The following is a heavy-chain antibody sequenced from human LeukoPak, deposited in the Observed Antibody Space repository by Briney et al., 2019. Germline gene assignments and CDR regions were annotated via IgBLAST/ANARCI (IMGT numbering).Heavy chain of an antibody. J-gene: IGHJ3*02. CDR1: GFTFSGYW. V-gene: IGHV3-74*01. D-gene: IGHD2-15*01. CDR3: ANCYVAAFDI. CDR2: ISGDGAST. Sequence: GGSLRLSCAASGFTFSGYWMHWVRQVPGKRLLWVSRISGDGASTSYAESVKGRFTISRDNSKNTLYLQMNSLRAEDTAVYYCANCYVAAFDIWGQGTMVTVSS.